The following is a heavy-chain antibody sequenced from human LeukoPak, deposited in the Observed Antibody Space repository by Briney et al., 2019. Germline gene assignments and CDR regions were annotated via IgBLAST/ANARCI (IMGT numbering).Heavy chain of an antibody. CDR2: IKKDGSEK. CDR3: ARVGSDDQNDY. J-gene: IGHJ4*02. CDR1: GLSFSSYW. D-gene: IGHD2-21*01. V-gene: IGHV3-7*01. Sequence: GGSLRLSCAASGLSFSSYWMSWVCQAPGKGVECVANIKKDGSEKYYVASVKGRFTISRDNAKNSLYLQMNSLRAEDTAVYYCARVGSDDQNDYWGQGTLVTVSS.